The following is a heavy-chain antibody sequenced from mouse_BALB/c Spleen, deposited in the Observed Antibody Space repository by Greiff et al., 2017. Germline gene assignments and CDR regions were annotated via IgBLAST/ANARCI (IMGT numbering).Heavy chain of an antibody. CDR3: ARDEGYGNPSYAMDY. J-gene: IGHJ4*01. Sequence: ESGPGLVKPSQSLSLTCSVTGYSITSGYYWNWIRQFPGNKLAWMGYISYDGSNNYNPSLKNRISITRDTSKNQFFLKLNSVTTEDTATYYCARDEGYGNPSYAMDYWGQGTSVTDST. CDR2: ISYDGSN. CDR1: GYSITSGYY. V-gene: IGHV3-6*02. D-gene: IGHD2-1*01.